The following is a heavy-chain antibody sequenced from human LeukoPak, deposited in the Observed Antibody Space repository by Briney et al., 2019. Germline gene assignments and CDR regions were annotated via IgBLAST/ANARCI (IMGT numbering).Heavy chain of an antibody. CDR2: IYYSGST. Sequence: SETLSLTCTVSGFSISSYYWSWIRQPPGNGLEWIWYIYYSGSTNYNPSLKSRVTISVDTSKKQFSLKLSSVTAADTAVYYCERGTMVRGVMGYWGQGTLVTVSS. D-gene: IGHD3-10*01. CDR3: ERGTMVRGVMGY. CDR1: GFSISSYY. V-gene: IGHV4-59*01. J-gene: IGHJ4*02.